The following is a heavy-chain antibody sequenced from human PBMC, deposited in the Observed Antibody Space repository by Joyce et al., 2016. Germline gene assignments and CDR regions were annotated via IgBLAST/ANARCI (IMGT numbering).Heavy chain of an antibody. CDR3: ARERGGGMSAFDI. D-gene: IGHD3-16*01. CDR2: IGTAGDP. CDR1: GFTFSAYE. J-gene: IGHJ3*02. V-gene: IGHV3-13*05. Sequence: EVQLVEAGGALVQPGGSLRLSCAASGFTFSAYEINWVRQTSGKGLGWVSAIGTAGDPYYAGSVKGRFTISRENAKSSLFLQMNSLRAEDTAVYYCARERGGGMSAFDIWGQGTMVTVSS.